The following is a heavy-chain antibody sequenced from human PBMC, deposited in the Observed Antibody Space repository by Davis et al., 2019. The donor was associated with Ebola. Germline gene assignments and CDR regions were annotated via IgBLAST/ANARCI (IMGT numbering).Heavy chain of an antibody. CDR3: ARSLNIEYFDY. CDR1: GGSISTYY. J-gene: IGHJ4*02. D-gene: IGHD2/OR15-2a*01. V-gene: IGHV4-59*01. Sequence: SETLSLTCPVSGGSISTYYSNWIRQSPGKGLEWIGSIYTIGRTNDSPSPRSRATISLDTSKNQFSLRLTSVTAGDTALYYCARSLNIEYFDYWGQGNLVTVSS. CDR2: IYTIGRT.